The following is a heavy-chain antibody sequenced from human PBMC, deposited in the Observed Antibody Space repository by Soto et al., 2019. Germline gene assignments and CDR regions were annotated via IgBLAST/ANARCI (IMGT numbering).Heavy chain of an antibody. V-gene: IGHV1-3*01. CDR1: RYTFTSYA. CDR2: INAGNGNT. J-gene: IGHJ4*02. D-gene: IGHD4-17*01. Sequence: QVQLVQSGAEVKKPGASVKVSCKASRYTFTSYAMHWVRQAPEQRLEWRGWINAGNGNTKYSQKFQGRVTITKDTAASTAYMEQGCLRSEDTAVYYCARSIRLAGDDWGQGTLVTVSS. CDR3: ARSIRLAGDD.